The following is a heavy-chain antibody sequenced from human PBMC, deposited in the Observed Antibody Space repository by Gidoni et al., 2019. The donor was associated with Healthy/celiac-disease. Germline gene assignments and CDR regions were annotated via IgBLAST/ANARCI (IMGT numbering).Heavy chain of an antibody. CDR3: ARGKLEYDNWFDP. CDR2: IDWDDDK. J-gene: IGHJ5*02. D-gene: IGHD1-1*01. CDR1: GSPLRTSGMC. Sequence: QVTLRESGPSLVQPTQTPTLTSPFPGSPLRTSGMCVSWIRQPPGKALEWLALIDWDDDKYYSTSLKTRLTISKDTSKNQVVLTMTNMDPVDTATYYCARGKLEYDNWFDPWGQGTLVTVSS. V-gene: IGHV2-70*01.